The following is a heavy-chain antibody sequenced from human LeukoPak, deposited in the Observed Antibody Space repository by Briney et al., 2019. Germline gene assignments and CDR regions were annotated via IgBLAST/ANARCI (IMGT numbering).Heavy chain of an antibody. Sequence: PSETLSLTCTVSSGSISSGGYYWSWIRQPPGKGLEWIGYLYHSGSSYYKPSLKSRVTISSDRSKNQFSLTVSSVTAADTAVYYCARTTPDILTGYARYFDIWGRGTLVTVSS. CDR3: ARTTPDILTGYARYFDI. CDR1: SGSISSGGYY. V-gene: IGHV4-30-2*01. J-gene: IGHJ2*01. D-gene: IGHD3-9*01. CDR2: LYHSGSS.